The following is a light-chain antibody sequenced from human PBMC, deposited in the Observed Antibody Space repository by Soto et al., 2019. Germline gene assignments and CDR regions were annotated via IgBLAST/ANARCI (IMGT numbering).Light chain of an antibody. Sequence: QSVLTQPRSVSGSPGQSVTISCTGTSSDVGGYDFVSWYQQHPGKAPKLMIYDVTKRSSGAPDRFSGSKSGNSASLTISGLQAEDEADYYCCSYVGARTYVFGTGTKVTVL. V-gene: IGLV2-11*01. J-gene: IGLJ1*01. CDR1: SSDVGGYDF. CDR3: CSYVGARTYV. CDR2: DVT.